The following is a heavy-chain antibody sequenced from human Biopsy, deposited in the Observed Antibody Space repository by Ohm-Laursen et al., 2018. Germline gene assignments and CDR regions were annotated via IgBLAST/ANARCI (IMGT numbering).Heavy chain of an antibody. CDR1: GFTFSTYG. V-gene: IGHV3-21*01. J-gene: IGHJ6*02. D-gene: IGHD3-22*01. Sequence: SLRLSCAASGFTFSTYGMNWVRQAPGEGLEWVSSISSRSSDIYYADSVKGRFTISRDNAKNSLFLHMNSLRAEDTAVYYCARGKYKDFSTGLPRPYHYTLDFWGPGTTVTVSS. CDR3: ARGKYKDFSTGLPRPYHYTLDF. CDR2: ISSRSSDI.